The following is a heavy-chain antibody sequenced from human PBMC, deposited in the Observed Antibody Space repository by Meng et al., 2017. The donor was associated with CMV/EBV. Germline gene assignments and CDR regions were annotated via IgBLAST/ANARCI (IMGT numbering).Heavy chain of an antibody. V-gene: IGHV4-30-4*08. CDR3: ARVYCSGGSCYGNWFDP. J-gene: IGHJ5*02. CDR1: GGSISSGDYY. CDR2: IYYSGST. D-gene: IGHD2-15*01. Sequence: VQSQASGPVPVKPPQTLSLTCTVSGGSISSGDYYWSWIRQPPGKGLEWIGYIYYSGSTYYNPSLKSRVTISVDTSKNQFSLKLSSVTAADTAVYYCARVYCSGGSCYGNWFDPWGQGTLVTVSS.